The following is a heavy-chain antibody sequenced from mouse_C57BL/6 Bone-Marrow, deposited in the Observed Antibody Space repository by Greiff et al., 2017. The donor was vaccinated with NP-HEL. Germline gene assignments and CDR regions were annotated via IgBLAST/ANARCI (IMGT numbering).Heavy chain of an antibody. CDR3: ARVPLWYGSSYGYFDV. Sequence: DVMLVESGGGLVKPGGSLKLSCAASGFTFSSYAMSWVRQTPEKRLEWVATISDGGSYTYYPDNVKGRFTISRDNAKNNLYLQMSHLKSEDTAMYYCARVPLWYGSSYGYFDVWGTGTTVTVSS. CDR1: GFTFSSYA. V-gene: IGHV5-4*03. CDR2: ISDGGSYT. J-gene: IGHJ1*03. D-gene: IGHD1-1*01.